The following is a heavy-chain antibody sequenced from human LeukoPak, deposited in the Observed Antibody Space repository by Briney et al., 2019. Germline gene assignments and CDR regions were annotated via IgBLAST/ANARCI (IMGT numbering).Heavy chain of an antibody. CDR1: GFTFSSYA. CDR2: MSGSGGST. J-gene: IGHJ1*01. D-gene: IGHD2-15*01. Sequence: PGGSLRLSCAASGFTFSSYAMSWVRQAPGKGLEWVSAMSGSGGSTYYADSVKGRFTISRDNSKNTLYLQMNSLRAEDTAVYYCAKESGYCSGGSCYDVIGYFQHWGQGTLVTVSS. V-gene: IGHV3-23*01. CDR3: AKESGYCSGGSCYDVIGYFQH.